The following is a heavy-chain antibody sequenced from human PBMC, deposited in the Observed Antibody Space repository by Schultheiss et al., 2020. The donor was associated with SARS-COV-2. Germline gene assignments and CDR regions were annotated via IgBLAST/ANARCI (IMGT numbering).Heavy chain of an antibody. CDR2: IKQDGSEK. CDR3: VRAAGGNSGYVEIDY. D-gene: IGHD5-12*01. Sequence: GGSLRLSCAASGFTFSSYWMSWVRQAPGKGLEWVANIKQDGSEKYYVDSVKGRFTISRDNAKNSLYLQMSSLSAEDTAVYYCVRAAGGNSGYVEIDYWGQGTLVTVSS. V-gene: IGHV3-7*01. CDR1: GFTFSSYW. J-gene: IGHJ4*02.